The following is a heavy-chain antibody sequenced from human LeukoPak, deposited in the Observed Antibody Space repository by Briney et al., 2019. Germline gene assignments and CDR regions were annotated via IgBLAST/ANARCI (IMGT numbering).Heavy chain of an antibody. CDR3: ARAGWPHDAFDI. CDR2: ISSSSSYI. D-gene: IGHD6-19*01. J-gene: IGHJ3*02. Sequence: GGSLRLSCAASGFTFSSYWMSWVRQAPGKGLEWVSSISSSSSYIYYADSVKGRFTISRDNAKNSLYLQMNSLRAEDTAVYYCARAGWPHDAFDIWGQGTMVTVSS. V-gene: IGHV3-21*01. CDR1: GFTFSSYW.